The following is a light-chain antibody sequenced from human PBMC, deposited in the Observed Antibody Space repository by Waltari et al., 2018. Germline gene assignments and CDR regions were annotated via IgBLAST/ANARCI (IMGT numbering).Light chain of an antibody. Sequence: SYELTQPPSVSVSSGQTVSITCSGDRLGDKFACWCQQKAGKSLILVIYQDSKRPSGIPVRFSGSRSGNTATLTIRGTHVMDEAGYDCQAGYATTGMLFGGGTQVTVL. V-gene: IGLV3-1*01. CDR2: QDS. CDR3: QAGYATTGML. CDR1: RLGDKF. J-gene: IGLJ2*01.